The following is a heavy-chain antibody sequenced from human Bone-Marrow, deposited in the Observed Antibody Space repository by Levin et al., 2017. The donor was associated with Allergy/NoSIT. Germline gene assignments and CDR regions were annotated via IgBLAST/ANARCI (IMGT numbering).Heavy chain of an antibody. CDR2: IDATSSYI. D-gene: IGHD2-2*02. CDR1: GFAFSSYN. V-gene: IGHV3-21*01. J-gene: IGHJ4*02. CDR3: ARDPNYCTITTCYSDY. Sequence: LSLTCAASGFAFSSYNMNWVRQAPGKGLEWVSSIDATSSYIYYADSMKGRFTISRDNAKNSLYLQMNSLRAEDTAVYYCARDPNYCTITTCYSDYWGQGTLVTVSS.